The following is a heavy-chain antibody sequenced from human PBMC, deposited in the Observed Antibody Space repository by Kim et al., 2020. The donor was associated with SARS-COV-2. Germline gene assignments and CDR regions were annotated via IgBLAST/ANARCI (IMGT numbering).Heavy chain of an antibody. CDR3: ARLGAPDIVVVVAASDY. CDR2: ISSSSSYI. V-gene: IGHV3-21*01. J-gene: IGHJ4*02. CDR1: GFTFSSYS. D-gene: IGHD2-15*01. Sequence: GGSLRLSCAASGFTFSSYSMNWVRQAPGKGLEWVSSISSSSSYIYYADSVKGRFTISRDNAKNSLYLQMNSLRAEDTAVYYCARLGAPDIVVVVAASDYWGQGTLVTVSS.